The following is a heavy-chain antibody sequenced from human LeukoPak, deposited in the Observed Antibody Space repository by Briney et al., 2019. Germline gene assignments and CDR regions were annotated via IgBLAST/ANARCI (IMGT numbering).Heavy chain of an antibody. D-gene: IGHD4-11*01. CDR2: INHSGST. J-gene: IGHJ4*02. Sequence: SGTLSLTCAVSGGSIRSLTWWSWVRQPPGKGLEWIGEINHSGSTNYNPSLKSRVTISVDTSKNQFSLKLSPVTAADTAVYYCAREEDYTYDYWGQGTLVTVSS. V-gene: IGHV4-4*02. CDR3: AREEDYTYDY. CDR1: GGSIRSLTW.